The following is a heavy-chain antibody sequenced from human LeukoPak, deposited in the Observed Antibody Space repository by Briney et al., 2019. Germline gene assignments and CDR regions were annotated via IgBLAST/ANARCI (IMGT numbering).Heavy chain of an antibody. Sequence: SETLSLTCTVSGDSINSHYWSWIRQPPGKGLEWIAYIYDTGTTVSNPSLKSRVSMSLDRSKNEFSLQLTSVTAADTAVYYCAGIWYSSGYYFDYWGQGTLVTVSS. J-gene: IGHJ4*02. CDR3: AGIWYSSGYYFDY. CDR1: GDSINSHY. V-gene: IGHV4-59*11. D-gene: IGHD6-19*01. CDR2: IYDTGTT.